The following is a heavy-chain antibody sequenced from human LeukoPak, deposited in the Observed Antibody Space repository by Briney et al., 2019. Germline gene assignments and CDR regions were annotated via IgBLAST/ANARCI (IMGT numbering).Heavy chain of an antibody. CDR2: INPDTDDT. J-gene: IGHJ6*02. D-gene: IGHD3-10*01. V-gene: IGHV1-2*02. CDR3: ARGGTLWFGESDYYGMDV. Sequence: GASVKVSCKASGGTFSSYAISWVRQAPGQGLEWMGWINPDTDDTVYAQKFQDRVKMTRDTSISTAYMELSRLRSDDTAVYYCARGGTLWFGESDYYGMDVWGQGTTVTVSS. CDR1: GGTFSSYA.